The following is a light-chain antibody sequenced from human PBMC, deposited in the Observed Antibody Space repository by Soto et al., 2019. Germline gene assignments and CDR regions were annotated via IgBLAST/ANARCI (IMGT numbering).Light chain of an antibody. CDR3: QKYDSAPWT. CDR1: QGISNY. CDR2: VAS. V-gene: IGKV1-27*01. J-gene: IGKJ1*01. Sequence: DIEMTQSPSSLPASGGDRVTITCRASQGISNYLAGYQQRPGKVPKLLIYVASTLQSGVPSRFSGSGSGTDFTLTISSLQPEDVATYCCQKYDSAPWTFGQGTEVEIK.